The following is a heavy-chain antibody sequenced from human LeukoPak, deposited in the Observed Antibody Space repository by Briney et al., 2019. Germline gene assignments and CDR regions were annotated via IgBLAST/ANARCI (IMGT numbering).Heavy chain of an antibody. CDR2: INPYNGNT. J-gene: IGHJ4*02. CDR1: GYTFTSYG. D-gene: IGHD4-17*01. CDR3: AREIYGRFDY. V-gene: IGHV1-18*01. Sequence: GASVKVSCKASGYTFTSYGISWVRQPPGQGLECMGWINPYNGNTNYALKVQGTVTMTTDTSTSTAYLELRSLRSDDTAIYYCAREIYGRFDYWGQGTLVTVSS.